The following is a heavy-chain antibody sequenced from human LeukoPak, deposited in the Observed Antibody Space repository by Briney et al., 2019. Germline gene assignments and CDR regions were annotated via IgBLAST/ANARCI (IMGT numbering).Heavy chain of an antibody. CDR3: ARPRTRGYSYGHPFDY. D-gene: IGHD5-18*01. CDR1: GGSISSSSYY. Sequence: PSETLSLTRTVSGGSISSSSYYWGWIRQPPGKGLEWIGSIYYSGSTYYNPSLKSRVTISVDTSKNQFSLKLSSVTAADTAVYYCARPRTRGYSYGHPFDYWGQGTLVTVSS. CDR2: IYYSGST. J-gene: IGHJ4*02. V-gene: IGHV4-39*01.